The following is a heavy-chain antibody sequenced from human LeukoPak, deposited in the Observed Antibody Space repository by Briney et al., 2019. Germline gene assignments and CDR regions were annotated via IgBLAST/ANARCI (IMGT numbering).Heavy chain of an antibody. V-gene: IGHV4-59*12. J-gene: IGHJ4*02. CDR2: IYHSGST. CDR3: AREYSNYGGLFDY. D-gene: IGHD4-11*01. CDR1: GGSISSYY. Sequence: SETLSLTCTVSGGSISSYYWSWIRQPPGKGLEWIGYIYHSGSTYYNPSLKSRVTISVDRSKNQFSLKLSSVTAADTAVYYCAREYSNYGGLFDYWGQGTLVTVSS.